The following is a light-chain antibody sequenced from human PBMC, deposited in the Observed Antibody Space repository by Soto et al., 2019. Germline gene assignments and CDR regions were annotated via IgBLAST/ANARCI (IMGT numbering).Light chain of an antibody. J-gene: IGKJ5*01. CDR2: DAS. V-gene: IGKV3-11*01. Sequence: EIVMTQSPVTLSVSPGERATLSCRASQSVSSYLAWYQQKPGQAPRLLIYDASNRATGIPARFSGSGSGTDFTLTISSLEPEDFAVYYCQQYNNWITFGQGTRLEIK. CDR3: QQYNNWIT. CDR1: QSVSSY.